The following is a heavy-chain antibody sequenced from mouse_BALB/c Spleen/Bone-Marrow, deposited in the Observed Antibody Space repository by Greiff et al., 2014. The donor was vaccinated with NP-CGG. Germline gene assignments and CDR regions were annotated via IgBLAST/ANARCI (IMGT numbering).Heavy chain of an antibody. Sequence: VQLQQSGPELVKPGASVKMSCKASGYTFTSYVMHWVKQKPGQGLEWIGYIHPYNDGTKYNEKFKGKATLTSDKSSSTAYMELSSLTAEDSAVYYCARRYGNYYFDYWGQGTTLTVSS. CDR2: IHPYNDGT. CDR3: ARRYGNYYFDY. J-gene: IGHJ2*01. CDR1: GYTFTSYV. V-gene: IGHV1-14*01. D-gene: IGHD2-10*02.